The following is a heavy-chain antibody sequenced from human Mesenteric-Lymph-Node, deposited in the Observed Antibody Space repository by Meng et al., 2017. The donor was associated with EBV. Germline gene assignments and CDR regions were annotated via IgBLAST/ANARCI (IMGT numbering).Heavy chain of an antibody. J-gene: IGHJ5*02. CDR2: INPNSGDI. CDR1: GSTFTGYY. D-gene: IGHD2-2*01. V-gene: IGHV1-2*06. CDR3: ARALVGCSSTSCYLDP. Sequence: GQVVQAGAEVKKPGASVKVSCKASGSTFTGYYMNWVRQAPGQGLEWMGRINPNSGDINYAQKFQGRVTVTRDTSIGTAYMELSRLTSDDTAVYYCARALVGCSSTSCYLDPWGQGTLVTVSS.